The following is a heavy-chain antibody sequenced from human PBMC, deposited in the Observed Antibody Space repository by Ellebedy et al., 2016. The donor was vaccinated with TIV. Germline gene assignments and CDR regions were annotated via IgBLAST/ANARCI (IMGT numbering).Heavy chain of an antibody. Sequence: SETLSLTCTVSGGSINRSPYYWNWIRQPPGKGLEWISYIYHTGSTNYNPSLKSRVTISVDTSKNQFSLNLTSVTAADTAVYYCARVRGPHNKNWFDPWGQGTQVIVSS. CDR3: ARVRGPHNKNWFDP. V-gene: IGHV4-61*01. D-gene: IGHD1-14*01. CDR2: IYHTGST. CDR1: GGSINRSPYY. J-gene: IGHJ5*02.